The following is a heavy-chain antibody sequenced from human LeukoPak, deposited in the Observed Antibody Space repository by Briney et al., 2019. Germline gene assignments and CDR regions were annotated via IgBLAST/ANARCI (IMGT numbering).Heavy chain of an antibody. CDR1: GFTFSDYY. D-gene: IGHD1-26*01. CDR2: ISSSGSII. Sequence: GALRLSCAASGFTFSDYYMSWIRQAPGKGLEWVSYISSSGSIINYADSVKGRFTISRDNAKNSLYLQMNSLRAEDTAVYYCARGGWESVFDYWGQGTLVTVSS. CDR3: ARGGWESVFDY. J-gene: IGHJ4*02. V-gene: IGHV3-11*04.